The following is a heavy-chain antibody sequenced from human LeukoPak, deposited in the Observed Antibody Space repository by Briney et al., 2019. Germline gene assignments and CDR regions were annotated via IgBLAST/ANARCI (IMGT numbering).Heavy chain of an antibody. Sequence: GGSLRLSCAASGFTFDDYGMSWVRQAPGKGLEWVSGINWNGGSIGYADSVKGRFTISRDNAKNSLYLQMNSLRAEDTALYYCARAIYYSNLWYYYYYMDVWGKGTTVTVSS. J-gene: IGHJ6*03. CDR2: INWNGGSI. D-gene: IGHD4-11*01. V-gene: IGHV3-20*04. CDR1: GFTFDDYG. CDR3: ARAIYYSNLWYYYYYMDV.